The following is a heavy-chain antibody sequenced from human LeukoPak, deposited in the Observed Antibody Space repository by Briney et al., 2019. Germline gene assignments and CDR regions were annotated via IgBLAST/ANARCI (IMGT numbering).Heavy chain of an antibody. CDR2: ITSSGSTI. Sequence: QSGGSLRLSCAASGFTFSSYEMNWVRQAPGKGLEWLSYITSSGSTIYYADSVKGRFTISRDNAKNSLYLQMNSLRAEDTAVYYCARGIAPHDYWGQGTLVTVSS. J-gene: IGHJ4*02. CDR1: GFTFSSYE. CDR3: ARGIAPHDY. V-gene: IGHV3-48*03. D-gene: IGHD6-13*01.